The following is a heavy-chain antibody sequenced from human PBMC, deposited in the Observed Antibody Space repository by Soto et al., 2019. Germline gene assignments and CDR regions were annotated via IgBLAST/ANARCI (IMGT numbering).Heavy chain of an antibody. CDR1: GFTFSRYI. Sequence: PGGSLRLSCAASGFTFSRYIMNWVRQAPGKGLEWVSSISGSSSDIYYTDSVKGRFTISRDSAKNSLYLQMNSLRAEDTAVYYCARDRGHGAMVYYYYYGMDFRGQGTTVTVSS. CDR2: ISGSSSDI. V-gene: IGHV3-21*01. D-gene: IGHD5-18*01. J-gene: IGHJ6*02. CDR3: ARDRGHGAMVYYYYYGMDF.